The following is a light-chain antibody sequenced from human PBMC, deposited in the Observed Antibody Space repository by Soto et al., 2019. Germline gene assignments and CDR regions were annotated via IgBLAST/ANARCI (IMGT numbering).Light chain of an antibody. V-gene: IGLV1-40*01. J-gene: IGLJ1*01. CDR2: ANN. Sequence: QSVLTQPPSVFGAPGQRVTISCTGSSSNIGAGYDVHWYQQLPGTAPKLLIYANNNRPSGVPDRFAGSKSGTSVSLAITGLQSDDEADYYCQSYDSSLSGYVFGTGTKVTVL. CDR1: SSNIGAGYD. CDR3: QSYDSSLSGYV.